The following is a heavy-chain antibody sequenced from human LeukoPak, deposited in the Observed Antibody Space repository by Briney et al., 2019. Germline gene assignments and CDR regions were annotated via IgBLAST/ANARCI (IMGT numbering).Heavy chain of an antibody. CDR1: GGSISSGSYY. V-gene: IGHV4-61*02. CDR2: IYTSGST. D-gene: IGHD5-24*01. J-gene: IGHJ4*02. CDR3: ARSRYRDGYPNDALDY. Sequence: PSQTLSLTCTVSGGSISSGSYYWSWIRQPAGKGLEWIGRIYTSGSTNYNPSLKSRVTISVDTSKNQFSLKLSSVTAADTAVYYCARSRYRDGYPNDALDYWGQGTLVTVSS.